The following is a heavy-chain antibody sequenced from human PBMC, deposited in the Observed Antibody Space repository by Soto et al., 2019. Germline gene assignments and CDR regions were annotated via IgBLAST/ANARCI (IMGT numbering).Heavy chain of an antibody. V-gene: IGHV1-69*13. CDR3: ASRGSGSYYRYYYYGMDV. J-gene: IGHJ6*02. CDR2: IIPIFGTA. CDR1: GGTFSSYA. Sequence: ASVKVSCKASGGTFSSYAISWVRQAPGQGLEWMGGIIPIFGTANYAQKFQGIVTITADESTSTAYMELSSLRSEDTALYYCASRGSGSYYRYYYYGMDVWGQGTTVTVSS. D-gene: IGHD3-10*01.